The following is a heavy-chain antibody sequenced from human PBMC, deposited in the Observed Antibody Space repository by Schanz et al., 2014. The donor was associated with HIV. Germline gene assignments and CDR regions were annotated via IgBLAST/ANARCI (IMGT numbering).Heavy chain of an antibody. D-gene: IGHD2-15*01. Sequence: QVQLVESGGRVVQPGRSLRLSCAASGFTFSTYGMHWVRQAPGKGLEWVAVIWYDGSNKYYADSVKGRFTISRDNSKNTLYLQMSSLRAEDTAVYYCARGGIWEWDQPDFDYWGQGTLVTVSS. J-gene: IGHJ4*02. CDR2: IWYDGSNK. V-gene: IGHV3-33*01. CDR1: GFTFSTYG. CDR3: ARGGIWEWDQPDFDY.